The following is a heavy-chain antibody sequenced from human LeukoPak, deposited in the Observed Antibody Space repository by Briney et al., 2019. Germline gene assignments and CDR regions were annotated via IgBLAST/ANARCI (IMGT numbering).Heavy chain of an antibody. D-gene: IGHD2/OR15-2a*01. V-gene: IGHV3-11*01. CDR3: ATNLIGAGEYFQQ. Sequence: GGSLRLSCAASGLRVSDYYVSWIRQPPGKGLQWVSYISSGGDIMHYADSVKGRFTSSRDNAKNSGYLEMNSLGAEDTAVYYCATNLIGAGEYFQQWGQGTLVTVSS. J-gene: IGHJ1*01. CDR1: GLRVSDYY. CDR2: ISSGGDIM.